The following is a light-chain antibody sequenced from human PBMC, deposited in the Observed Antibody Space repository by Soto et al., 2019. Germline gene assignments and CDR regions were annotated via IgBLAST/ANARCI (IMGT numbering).Light chain of an antibody. J-gene: IGLJ1*01. CDR1: NSNIGSKP. Sequence: QSVLTQPPSKSGTPGQSVTISCSGSNSNIGSKPVNWYQQLPGTAPKLLIYSNNQRPSGVPDRFSGSKSGTSASLAISGLLSEDEADYYCGAWDDSLNGYVFGTGTKVTVL. CDR3: GAWDDSLNGYV. V-gene: IGLV1-44*01. CDR2: SNN.